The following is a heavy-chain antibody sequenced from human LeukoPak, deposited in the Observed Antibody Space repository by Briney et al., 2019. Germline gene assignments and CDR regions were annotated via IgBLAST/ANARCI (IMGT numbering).Heavy chain of an antibody. D-gene: IGHD3-10*01. CDR3: ARSHYGSGSYYNWGWAFDY. CDR1: GGSISSGDYY. J-gene: IGHJ4*02. V-gene: IGHV4-30-4*08. CDR2: IYYSGST. Sequence: TSETLSLTCTVSGGSISSGDYYWSWIRQPPGKGLEWIGYIYYSGSTYYNPSLKSRVTISVDTSKNQFSLKLSSVTAADTAVYYCARSHYGSGSYYNWGWAFDYWGQGTLVTVSS.